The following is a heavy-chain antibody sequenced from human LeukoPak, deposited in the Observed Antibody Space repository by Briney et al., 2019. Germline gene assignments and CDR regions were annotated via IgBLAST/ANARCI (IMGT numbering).Heavy chain of an antibody. CDR1: GFTIGSSY. CDR3: ARRGDGGRSFDY. D-gene: IGHD4-23*01. CDR2: IYGGGNT. J-gene: IGHJ4*02. Sequence: GGSLRLSCAASGFTIGSSYMNWVRQAPGKGLEWVSLIYGGGNTYYSDSVKGRFTISRDNSKNTLYLQMNSLRAEDTAVYYCARRGDGGRSFDYWGQGTLVTVSS. V-gene: IGHV3-53*01.